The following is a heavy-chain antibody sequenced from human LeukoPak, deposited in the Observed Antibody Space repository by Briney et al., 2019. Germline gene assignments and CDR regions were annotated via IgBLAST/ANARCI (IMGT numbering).Heavy chain of an antibody. CDR1: GFTFSSYE. J-gene: IGHJ4*02. CDR3: AREGPLVAAPFDY. CDR2: ISSSGSTI. V-gene: IGHV3-48*03. D-gene: IGHD2-15*01. Sequence: PGGSLRLSCAASGFTFSSYEMDWVRQAPGKGLEWVSYISSSGSTIYYADSVKGRFTISRDNAKNSLYLQMNSLRAEDTAVYYCAREGPLVAAPFDYWAREPWSPSPQ.